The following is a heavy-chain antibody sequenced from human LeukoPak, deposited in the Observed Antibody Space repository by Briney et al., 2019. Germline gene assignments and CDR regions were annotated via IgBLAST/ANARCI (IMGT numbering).Heavy chain of an antibody. D-gene: IGHD2-15*01. CDR2: ISSSGSTI. CDR1: GFTFSSYE. J-gene: IGHJ4*02. V-gene: IGHV3-48*03. CDR3: AREGPYCSGGNCYPPYFDY. Sequence: GGSLRLSCAASGFTFSSYEMNWVRQAPGKGLEWVSYISSSGSTIYYADSVKGRFTISRDNAKNSLYLQMNSLRAEDTAVYYCAREGPYCSGGNCYPPYFDYWGQGTLVTVSS.